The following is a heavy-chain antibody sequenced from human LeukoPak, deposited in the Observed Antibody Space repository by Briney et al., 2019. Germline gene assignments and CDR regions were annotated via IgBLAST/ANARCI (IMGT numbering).Heavy chain of an antibody. V-gene: IGHV3-21*01. J-gene: IGHJ4*02. D-gene: IGHD1-26*01. CDR2: ISSSSSYI. CDR1: GFTFSSYS. CDR3: ARAWEGIRIPAVGY. Sequence: GGSLRLSCATSGFTFSSYSMNWVRQAPGKGLEWVSSISSSSSYIYYADSVKGRFTISRDNAKNSLYLQMNSLRAEDTAVYYCARAWEGIRIPAVGYWGQGTLVTVSS.